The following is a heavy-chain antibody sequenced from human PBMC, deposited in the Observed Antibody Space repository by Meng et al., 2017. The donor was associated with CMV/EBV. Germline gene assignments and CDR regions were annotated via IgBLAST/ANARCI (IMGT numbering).Heavy chain of an antibody. CDR3: ARGYSYGYPWFDP. J-gene: IGHJ5*02. CDR1: GYTLTGYY. D-gene: IGHD5-18*01. V-gene: IGHV1-2*02. Sequence: KASGYTLTGYYMHWVRQAPGQGLEWMGWFNPNSGGTNYAQKFQGRVTMTRDTSISTAYMELSRLRSDDTAVYYCARGYSYGYPWFDPWGQGTLVTVSS. CDR2: FNPNSGGT.